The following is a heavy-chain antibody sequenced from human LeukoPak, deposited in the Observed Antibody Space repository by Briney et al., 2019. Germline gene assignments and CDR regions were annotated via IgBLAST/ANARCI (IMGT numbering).Heavy chain of an antibody. V-gene: IGHV3-48*01. CDR1: GFTFSNYW. J-gene: IGHJ4*02. Sequence: GGSLRLSCAASGFTFSNYWMTWVRQAPGKGLEWVSYISSTSGTIYYADSVKGRFTISRDNAKNSLYLQMNSLRAEDTAVYYCARGAVQDWGQGTLVTVSS. D-gene: IGHD3-10*01. CDR3: ARGAVQD. CDR2: ISSTSGTI.